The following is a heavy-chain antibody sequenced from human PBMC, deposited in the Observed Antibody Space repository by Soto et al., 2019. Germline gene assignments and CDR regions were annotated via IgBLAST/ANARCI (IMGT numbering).Heavy chain of an antibody. D-gene: IGHD7-27*01. V-gene: IGHV4-39*01. Sequence: QLQLQESGPGLVKPSETLSLTCTVSGGSISSSSYYWGWIRQPPGKGLEWIGRIYYSGSTYYNPSLKSRVTNSADTSKNQFPLKLSSVTAAEPAVDYCASLKATNWGVELVYLWGRGTLVTVSS. J-gene: IGHJ2*01. CDR1: GGSISSSSYY. CDR2: IYYSGST. CDR3: ASLKATNWGVELVYL.